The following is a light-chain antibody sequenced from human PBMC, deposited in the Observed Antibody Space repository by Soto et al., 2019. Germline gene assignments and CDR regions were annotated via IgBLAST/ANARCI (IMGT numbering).Light chain of an antibody. Sequence: QSALTQPRSVSGSPGESATISCTGTANDVGGHNYVSWYQQHPGEAPKLLIYDVTERPSGVPDRFSGSKSGNTASLTISGLQTEDEADYYCYSYAGTYTFVFGTGTAVTV. CDR2: DVT. J-gene: IGLJ1*01. CDR3: YSYAGTYTFV. CDR1: ANDVGGHNY. V-gene: IGLV2-11*01.